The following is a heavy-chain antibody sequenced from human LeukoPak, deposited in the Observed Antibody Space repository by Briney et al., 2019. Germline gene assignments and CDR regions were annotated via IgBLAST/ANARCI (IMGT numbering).Heavy chain of an antibody. J-gene: IGHJ5*02. CDR1: GGSISSGGYY. D-gene: IGHD5-18*01. CDR3: ARGTLQLLFDP. V-gene: IGHV4-30-2*01. Sequence: PSETLSLTCTVSGGSISSGGYYWSWIRQPPGKGLEWIGYIYHSGSTYYNPSLKSRVTISVDRSKNQFSLKLSSVTAADTAVYYCARGTLQLLFDPWGQGTLVTVSS. CDR2: IYHSGST.